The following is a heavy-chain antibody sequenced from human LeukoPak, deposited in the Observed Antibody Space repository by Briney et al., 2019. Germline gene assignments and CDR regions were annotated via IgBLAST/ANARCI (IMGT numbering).Heavy chain of an antibody. D-gene: IGHD2-2*01. V-gene: IGHV4-34*01. CDR3: ASQIVVVPAAMGGWFDP. J-gene: IGHJ5*02. CDR1: GFTFSDYY. CDR2: INHSGST. Sequence: PGGSLRLSCAASGFTFSDYYMSWIRQPPGKGLERIGEINHSGSTNYNPSLKSRVTISVDTSKNQFSLKLSSVTAADTAVYYCASQIVVVPAAMGGWFDPWGQGTLVTVSS.